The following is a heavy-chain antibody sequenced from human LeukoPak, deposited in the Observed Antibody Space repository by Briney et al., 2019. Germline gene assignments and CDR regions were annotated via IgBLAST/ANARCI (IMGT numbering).Heavy chain of an antibody. CDR2: ISSSSSTI. J-gene: IGHJ3*02. CDR3: AGVGGYYYDSSGYYTEDI. V-gene: IGHV3-48*01. Sequence: GGSLRLSCAASGFTFRRYRVNWVRRAPGEGREWVLYISSSSSTIYYADSVKGRFTISRDNANNSLYLQMNSLRAEDTAGYYCAGVGGYYYDSSGYYTEDIWGQGTMVTVSS. D-gene: IGHD3-22*01. CDR1: GFTFRRYR.